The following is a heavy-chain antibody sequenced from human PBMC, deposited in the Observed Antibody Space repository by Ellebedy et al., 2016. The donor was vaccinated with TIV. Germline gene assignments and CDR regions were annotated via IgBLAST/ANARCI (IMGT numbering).Heavy chain of an antibody. D-gene: IGHD3-3*01. CDR1: GFTFSNYA. Sequence: PGGSLRLSCAASGFTFSNYAMSWVRQAPVKGLEWVSAITGSGASTYYADSVKGRFTISRDNSKNTLYLQMNSLRVEDTAVYYCAKGDFGDGGYWGQGALVTVSS. V-gene: IGHV3-23*01. J-gene: IGHJ4*02. CDR2: ITGSGAST. CDR3: AKGDFGDGGY.